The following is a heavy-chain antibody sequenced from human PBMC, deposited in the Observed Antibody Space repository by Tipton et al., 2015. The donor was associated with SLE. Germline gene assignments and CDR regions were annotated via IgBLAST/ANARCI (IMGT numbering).Heavy chain of an antibody. CDR2: IYSSGST. D-gene: IGHD1-26*01. Sequence: TLSLTCTVSGGSIITGSFYWSWIRQPAGKGLEWIGHIYSSGSTNYNPSLRSRVTISVDTSENQFSLKLSSVTAADTAVYYCARGGLGVSYYYYMDVWGKGTTVTVSS. V-gene: IGHV4-61*09. CDR3: ARGGLGVSYYYYMDV. CDR1: GGSIITGSFY. J-gene: IGHJ6*03.